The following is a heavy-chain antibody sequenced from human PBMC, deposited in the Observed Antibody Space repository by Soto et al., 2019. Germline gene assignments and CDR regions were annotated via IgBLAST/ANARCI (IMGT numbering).Heavy chain of an antibody. CDR1: GGSISSYY. V-gene: IGHV4-59*01. D-gene: IGHD6-13*01. CDR2: IYYSGST. CDR3: ARDVAVTAAGTPSKGFDY. Sequence: SETLSLTCTVSGGSISSYYWSWIRQPPGKGLEWIGYIYYSGSTNYNPSLKSRVTISVDTSKNQFSLKLSSVTAADTAVYYCARDVAVTAAGTPSKGFDYWGQGTLVTVSS. J-gene: IGHJ4*02.